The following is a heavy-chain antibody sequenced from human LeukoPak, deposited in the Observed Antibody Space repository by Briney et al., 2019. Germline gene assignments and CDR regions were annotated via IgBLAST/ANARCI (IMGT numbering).Heavy chain of an antibody. CDR1: GGSFSGYY. V-gene: IGHV4-34*01. D-gene: IGHD6-13*01. J-gene: IGHJ5*02. CDR3: ARGLRYSSSWYVWFDP. CDR2: INHSGST. Sequence: SETLSLTCAVYGGSFSGYYWSWIRQPPGKGLEWIGEINHSGSTNYNPSLKSRVTISVDTSKNQFSLKPSSVTAADTAVYYCARGLRYSSSWYVWFDPWGQGTLVTVSS.